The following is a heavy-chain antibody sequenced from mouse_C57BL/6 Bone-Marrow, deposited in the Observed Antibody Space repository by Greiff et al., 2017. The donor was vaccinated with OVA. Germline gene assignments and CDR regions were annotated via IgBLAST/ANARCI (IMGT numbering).Heavy chain of an antibody. V-gene: IGHV5-12*01. CDR3: ARGDYYYGSRSWFAY. J-gene: IGHJ3*01. D-gene: IGHD1-1*01. CDR2: ISNGGGST. CDR1: GFTFSDYY. Sequence: DVMLVESGGGLVQPGGSLKLSCAASGFTFSDYYMYWVRQTPEKRLEWVAYISNGGGSTYYPDTVKGRFTISRDNAKNTLYLQMSRLKSEDTAMYYCARGDYYYGSRSWFAYWGQGTLVTVSA.